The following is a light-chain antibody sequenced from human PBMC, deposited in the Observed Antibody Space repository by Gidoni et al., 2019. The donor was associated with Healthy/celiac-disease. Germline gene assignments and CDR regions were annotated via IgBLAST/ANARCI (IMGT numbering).Light chain of an antibody. V-gene: IGKV3-15*01. CDR3: QQYNNWPPWRT. Sequence: EIVMTQSPATLSVSPGERATLSCRASQSVSSNLAWYPQKPGQAPRLLIYGASTRATGIPARFSGSGSGTEFTLTISSLQSEDFAVYYCQQYNNWPPWRTFGQGTKVEIK. J-gene: IGKJ1*01. CDR1: QSVSSN. CDR2: GAS.